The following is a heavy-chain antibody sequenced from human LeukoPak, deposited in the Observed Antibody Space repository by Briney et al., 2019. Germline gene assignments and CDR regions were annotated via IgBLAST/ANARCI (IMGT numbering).Heavy chain of an antibody. D-gene: IGHD2-2*02. V-gene: IGHV4-34*01. CDR2: INHSGST. CDR3: ARGQYCSSTSCYTISIAAAGAFDY. CDR1: GGSFSGYY. Sequence: SETLSLTCAVYGGSFSGYYWSWIRQPPGKGLEWIGEINHSGSTNYNPSLKSRVTISVDTSKNQFSLKLSSVTAVDTAVYYCARGQYCSSTSCYTISIAAAGAFDYWGQGTLVTVSS. J-gene: IGHJ4*02.